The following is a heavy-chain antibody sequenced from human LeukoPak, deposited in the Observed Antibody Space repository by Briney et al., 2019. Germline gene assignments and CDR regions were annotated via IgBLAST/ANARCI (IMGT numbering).Heavy chain of an antibody. V-gene: IGHV4-39*07. CDR2: FYYGGIT. D-gene: IGHD3-3*01. J-gene: IGHJ4*02. CDR1: GASITTTLYY. CDR3: ARDPKVRSGLDY. Sequence: SETLSLTCTVSGASITTTLYYWVWARQSPGKGLEWIGSFYYGGITYYHPSLKSRVTISVDRSKNQFSLKLSSVTAADTAVYYCARDPKVRSGLDYWGQGTLVTVSS.